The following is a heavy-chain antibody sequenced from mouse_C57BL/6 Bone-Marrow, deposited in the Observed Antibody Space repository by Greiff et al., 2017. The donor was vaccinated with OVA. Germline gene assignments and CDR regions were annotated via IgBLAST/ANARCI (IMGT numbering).Heavy chain of an antibody. CDR1: GYTFTSYG. D-gene: IGHD3-1*01. CDR2: IYPRSGDT. J-gene: IGHJ2*01. CDR3: ARGGGLSDY. V-gene: IGHV1-81*01. Sequence: VQLQESGAELARPGASVKLSCKASGYTFTSYGISWVKQRPGQGLEWIGEIYPRSGDTYYNEKFKGKATLTADKSSSTAYMELRSLTSEDSAVYFCARGGGLSDYWGQGTTLTVSS.